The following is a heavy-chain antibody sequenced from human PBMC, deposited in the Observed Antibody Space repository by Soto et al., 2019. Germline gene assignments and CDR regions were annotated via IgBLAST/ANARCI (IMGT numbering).Heavy chain of an antibody. D-gene: IGHD3-9*01. Sequence: EVQLVESGGGVVRPGGSLRLSCAASGFTFDDYGMSWVSQAPGKGLEWVSGINRNGGSTGYADSVKGRFTISRDNAKNSLSLQMNSLRAEDTALYYCARTIRSRNWFDPWGQGTLVTVSS. V-gene: IGHV3-20*04. CDR3: ARTIRSRNWFDP. CDR1: GFTFDDYG. CDR2: INRNGGST. J-gene: IGHJ5*02.